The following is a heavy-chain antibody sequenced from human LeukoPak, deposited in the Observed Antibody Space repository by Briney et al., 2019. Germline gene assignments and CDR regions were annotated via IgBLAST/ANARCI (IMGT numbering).Heavy chain of an antibody. CDR3: ARAHSAAVLLIDY. Sequence: SVKVSCKASGGTFSSYAISWVRQAPGQGLEWMGRIIPILGIANYAQKFQGRVTITADESTSTAYMELSSLRSEDTAVYYCARAHSAAVLLIDYWGQGTLVTVSS. V-gene: IGHV1-69*04. J-gene: IGHJ4*02. CDR1: GGTFSSYA. D-gene: IGHD6-13*01. CDR2: IIPILGIA.